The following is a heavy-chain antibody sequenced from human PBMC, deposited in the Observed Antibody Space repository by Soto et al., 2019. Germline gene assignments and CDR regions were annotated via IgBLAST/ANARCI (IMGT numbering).Heavy chain of an antibody. CDR1: GGTFSSYS. D-gene: IGHD1-26*01. CDR3: ARDGGRHSGGIDY. CDR2: INPIFGTA. J-gene: IGHJ4*02. Sequence: QVQLVQSGAEVKKPGSSVKVSCKASGGTFSSYSINWVRQAPGQGLEWMGEINPIFGTANYAQKFQGRVTITADESTSTDYMELSSLRSEDTAVYYCARDGGRHSGGIDYWGQGTLVTVSS. V-gene: IGHV1-69*01.